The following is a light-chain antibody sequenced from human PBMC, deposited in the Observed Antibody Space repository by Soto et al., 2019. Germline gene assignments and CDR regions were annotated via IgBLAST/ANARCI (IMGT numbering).Light chain of an antibody. CDR2: DAS. J-gene: IGKJ2*01. Sequence: EIVLTQSPATLSLSPGERATLSCRASQSVSSSLAWYQQKPGHAPRLLIYDASNRATGIPARFSGGGSGTDFTLTISSLEPEDFAVYYCQQRSNWYTFGQGTKLEIK. CDR3: QQRSNWYT. V-gene: IGKV3-11*01. CDR1: QSVSSS.